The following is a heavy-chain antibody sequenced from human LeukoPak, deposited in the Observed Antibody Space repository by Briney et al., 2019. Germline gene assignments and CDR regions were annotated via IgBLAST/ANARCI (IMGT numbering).Heavy chain of an antibody. CDR3: ARERLGFFGRSPNFDY. D-gene: IGHD3-16*01. V-gene: IGHV6-1*01. CDR2: TYYRSKWYN. J-gene: IGHJ4*02. CDR1: GDSVSSNSAA. Sequence: SQTLSLTRAISGDSVSSNSAAWNWIRQSPSRGLEWLLRTYYRSKWYNDDAVSVKSRITINPNTPKNQVSLQLTYVTPEDTAVYYCARERLGFFGRSPNFDYWGQGTLVTVSS.